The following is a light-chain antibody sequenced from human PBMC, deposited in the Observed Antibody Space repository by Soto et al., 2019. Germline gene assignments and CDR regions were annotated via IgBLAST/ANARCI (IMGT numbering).Light chain of an antibody. CDR3: SSYTSSRTLA. J-gene: IGLJ2*01. CDR2: DVS. V-gene: IGLV2-14*01. Sequence: QSALTQPASVSGSPGQSITISCTGTSSDVGGYNYVSWYQQHPGKGPKLMIYDVSTRPSGVSNRFSGSKSGNTASLTISGLXPEDEADYYCSSYTSSRTLAFGGGTKLTVL. CDR1: SSDVGGYNY.